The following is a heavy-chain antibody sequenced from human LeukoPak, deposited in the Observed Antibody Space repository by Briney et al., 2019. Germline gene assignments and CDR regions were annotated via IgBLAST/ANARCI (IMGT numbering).Heavy chain of an antibody. CDR2: ISSTSSYI. J-gene: IGHJ4*02. Sequence: GGSLRLSCAASGFTFSSYSMTWVRQAPGKGLEWVSSISSTSSYIYYADSLKGRFTISRDNAKNSLYLQMNSLRAEDTAVYYCARGSTYYDSSGQVPFDYWGQGTLVTVSS. CDR1: GFTFSSYS. CDR3: ARGSTYYDSSGQVPFDY. D-gene: IGHD3-22*01. V-gene: IGHV3-21*01.